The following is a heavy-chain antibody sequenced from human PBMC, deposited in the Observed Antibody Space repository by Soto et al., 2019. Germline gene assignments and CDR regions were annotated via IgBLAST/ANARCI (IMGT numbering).Heavy chain of an antibody. Sequence: QVTLKESGPVLVKPTETLTLRCTVSGLSITDSEMGVSWIRQPPGKALEWLAHIDSSGEKSYRTFLKSRLTISKHTSKSQIVLIMTNMDPADTATYYCARRHLAVAVSPWFDPWGQGILVTVSS. CDR2: IDSSGEK. CDR3: ARRHLAVAVSPWFDP. J-gene: IGHJ5*02. V-gene: IGHV2-26*01. CDR1: GLSITDSEMG. D-gene: IGHD3-16*01.